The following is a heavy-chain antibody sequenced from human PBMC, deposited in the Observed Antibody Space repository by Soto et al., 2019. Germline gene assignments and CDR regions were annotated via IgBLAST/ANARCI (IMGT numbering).Heavy chain of an antibody. CDR3: ARAHHIQLWYKKWDYYYSYMDV. V-gene: IGHV1-18*01. J-gene: IGHJ6*03. CDR2: ISAYNGNT. Sequence: GASVKVSCKASGYTFTSYGISWVRQAPGQGLEWMGWISAYNGNTNYAQKLQGRVTMTTDTSTSTAYMELRSLRSDDTAVYYCARAHHIQLWYKKWDYYYSYMDVWGKGTTVTVSS. CDR1: GYTFTSYG. D-gene: IGHD5-18*01.